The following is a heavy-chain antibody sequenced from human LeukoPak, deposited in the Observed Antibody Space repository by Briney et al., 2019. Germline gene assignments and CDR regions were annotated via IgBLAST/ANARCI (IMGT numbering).Heavy chain of an antibody. J-gene: IGHJ4*02. CDR3: ARGSGSGWLRPRFDY. D-gene: IGHD6-19*01. CDR2: INHSGST. CDR1: GGSFSGYY. Sequence: PSETLSLTCAVYGGSFSGYYWSWIRQPPGKGLEWIGEINHSGSTNYNPPLKSRVTISVDTSKNQFSLKLSSVTAADTAVYYCARGSGSGWLRPRFDYWGQGTLVTVSS. V-gene: IGHV4-34*01.